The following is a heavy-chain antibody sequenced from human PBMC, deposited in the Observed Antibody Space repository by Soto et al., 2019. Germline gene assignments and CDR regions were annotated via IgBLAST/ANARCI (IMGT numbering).Heavy chain of an antibody. D-gene: IGHD6-19*01. V-gene: IGHV3-13*01. Sequence: GGSLRLSCAASGFTFSSYDMHWVRQATGKGLEWVSAIGTAGDTYYPGSVKGRFTISRENAKNSLYLQMNSLRAGDTAVYYCAREQMIAVAGLYYYYMDVWGKGTTVTVSS. CDR1: GFTFSSYD. J-gene: IGHJ6*03. CDR2: IGTAGDT. CDR3: AREQMIAVAGLYYYYMDV.